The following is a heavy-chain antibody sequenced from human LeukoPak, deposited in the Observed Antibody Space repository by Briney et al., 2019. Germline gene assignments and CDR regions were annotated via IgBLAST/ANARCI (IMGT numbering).Heavy chain of an antibody. D-gene: IGHD3-22*01. Sequence: KPSETLSLTCTVSGGSISSYYWSWIRQPPGKGLEWIGYIYYSGSTNYNPSLKSRVTISVDTSKNQFSLKLSSVTAADTAVYYCARDRGYYYDSSGYDYWGQGTLVTVSS. V-gene: IGHV4-59*01. CDR1: GGSISSYY. J-gene: IGHJ4*02. CDR2: IYYSGST. CDR3: ARDRGYYYDSSGYDY.